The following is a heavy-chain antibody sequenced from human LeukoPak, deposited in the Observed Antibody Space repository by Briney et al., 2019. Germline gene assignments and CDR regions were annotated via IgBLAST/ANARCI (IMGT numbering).Heavy chain of an antibody. CDR3: AKDRHAPGRYCSSTSCFPFDS. CDR2: IYSGGST. D-gene: IGHD2-2*01. Sequence: PGGSLRLSCAASGFTVSSNYMSWVRQAPGKGLECVSVIYSGGSTYYADSVKGRFTISRDNSKNTLYLQMNSLRAEDTAVYYCAKDRHAPGRYCSSTSCFPFDSWGQGTLVTVSS. CDR1: GFTVSSNY. V-gene: IGHV3-66*01. J-gene: IGHJ5*01.